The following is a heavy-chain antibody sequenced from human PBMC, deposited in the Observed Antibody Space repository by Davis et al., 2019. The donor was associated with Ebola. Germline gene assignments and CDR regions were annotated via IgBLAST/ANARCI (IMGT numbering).Heavy chain of an antibody. Sequence: AASVKVSCKASGYTFTSYAMHWVRQAPGQRLEWMGWINAGNGNTKYSQKFQGRVTMTEDTSTDTAYMELSSLRSEDTAVYYCATDRPATVTTWDYYYYGMDVWGQGTTVTVSS. J-gene: IGHJ6*02. CDR3: ATDRPATVTTWDYYYYGMDV. CDR1: GYTFTSYA. D-gene: IGHD4-17*01. CDR2: INAGNGNT. V-gene: IGHV1-3*01.